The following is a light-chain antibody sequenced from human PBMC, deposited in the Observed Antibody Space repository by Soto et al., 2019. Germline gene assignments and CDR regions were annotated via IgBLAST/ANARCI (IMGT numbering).Light chain of an antibody. V-gene: IGKV3-11*01. J-gene: IGKJ1*01. CDR1: QSVSSY. CDR2: GAS. CDR3: QQYNTYLS. Sequence: EVVLTQSPATLSLSPGERATLSCRASQSVSSYLAWYQQKPGQAPRLLIFGASNRATGIPARFSGSGSGTDFTLTISSLQPDDVATYYCQQYNTYLSFGQGTKVEIK.